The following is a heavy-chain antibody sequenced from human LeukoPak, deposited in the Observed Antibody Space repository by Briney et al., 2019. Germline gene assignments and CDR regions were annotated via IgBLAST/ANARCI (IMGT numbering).Heavy chain of an antibody. Sequence: GGTLRLSCAASGFTFSSYGMSWVRQAPGKGLEWVSAISGSGGSTYYAASVKGRFTISRDNSKNTLYLQMNSLRAEDTAVYYCAKDNFMNYYDSSGYLAHAFDIWGQGTIVTVSS. V-gene: IGHV3-23*01. CDR3: AKDNFMNYYDSSGYLAHAFDI. CDR2: ISGSGGST. J-gene: IGHJ3*02. CDR1: GFTFSSYG. D-gene: IGHD3-22*01.